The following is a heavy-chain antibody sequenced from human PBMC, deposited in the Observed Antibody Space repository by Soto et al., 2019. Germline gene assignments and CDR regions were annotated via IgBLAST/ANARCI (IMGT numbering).Heavy chain of an antibody. J-gene: IGHJ6*01. CDR1: GTSFSFNY. CDR3: VRQGIGFLHGLVDV. CDR2: IYYAGTT. V-gene: IGHV4-59*08. Sequence: SETLFLTCSAPGTSFSFNYWRCFLQSPGKGLEWIGYIYYAGTTSYNPSLKCRVTVSADTSTNRISLTLRFVTAADTAVYYCVRQGIGFLHGLVDVWGQGTTVT. D-gene: IGHD3-10*01.